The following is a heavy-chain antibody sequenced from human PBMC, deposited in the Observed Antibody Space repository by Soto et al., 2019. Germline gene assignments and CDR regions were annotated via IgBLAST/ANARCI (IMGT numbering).Heavy chain of an antibody. CDR1: GFTFSTYA. V-gene: IGHV3-23*01. CDR3: VPLCRYCSTTTPS. CDR2: ISGNGGDDT. J-gene: IGHJ4*02. Sequence: EVQLLESGGGLVQPGGSLRLSCAASGFTFSTYAMSWVRQAPRKGLEWVSAISGNGGDDTYYADSVKGRFTISRDNSKNTLYLQMNRLRAEDTAVYYCVPLCRYCSTTTPSWGQGTLVTVSS. D-gene: IGHD2-2*01.